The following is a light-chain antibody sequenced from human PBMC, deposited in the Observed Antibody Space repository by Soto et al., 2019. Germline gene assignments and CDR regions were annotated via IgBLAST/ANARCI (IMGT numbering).Light chain of an antibody. CDR2: DDN. J-gene: IGLJ2*01. CDR1: DIGSKS. V-gene: IGLV3-21*02. CDR3: QVWDSSSNHRI. Sequence: SYELTQPPSVSVAPGQTARIICAENDIGSKSVHWYQQRPGQAPVLVVYDDNDRPSGIPERFSGSNSENTATLTINRVGAGDEADYYCQVWDSSSNHRIFGGGTQLTVL.